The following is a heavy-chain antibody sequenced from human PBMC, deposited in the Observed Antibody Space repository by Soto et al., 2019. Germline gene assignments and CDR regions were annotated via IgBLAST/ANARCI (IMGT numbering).Heavy chain of an antibody. CDR3: ARDTWSGYSSSSEYFQH. D-gene: IGHD6-19*01. CDR1: GGTFSSYA. V-gene: IGHV1-69*01. Sequence: QVQLVQSGAEVKKPGSSVKVSCKASGGTFSSYAISWVRQAPGQGLEWMGGIIPIFGTANYAQKFQGRVTITADESTSTAYMELSSLRSEDTAVYYCARDTWSGYSSSSEYFQHWGQGTLVTVSS. J-gene: IGHJ1*01. CDR2: IIPIFGTA.